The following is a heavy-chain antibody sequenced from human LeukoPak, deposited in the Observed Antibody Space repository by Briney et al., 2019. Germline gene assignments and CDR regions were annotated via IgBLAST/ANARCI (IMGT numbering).Heavy chain of an antibody. J-gene: IGHJ4*02. CDR3: ARTRYYGSGGNDY. CDR2: ISGSGGST. Sequence: SGGSLRLSCAASGFTFDNYGLSWVRQAPGKGLEWVSAISGSGGSTYYADSVKGRFTISRDNAKNSLYLQMNSLRAEDTAVYYCARTRYYGSGGNDYWGQGTLVTVSS. V-gene: IGHV3-23*01. CDR1: GFTFDNYG. D-gene: IGHD3-10*01.